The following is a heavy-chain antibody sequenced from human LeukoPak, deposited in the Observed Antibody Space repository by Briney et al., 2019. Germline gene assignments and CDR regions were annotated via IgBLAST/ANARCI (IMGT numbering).Heavy chain of an antibody. CDR2: IKGDGIST. V-gene: IGHV3-74*01. CDR3: ARDWPVAAPFGY. CDR1: GFDFSSNW. J-gene: IGHJ4*02. Sequence: SGGSLRLSCAASGFDFSSNWMHWVRHAPGQGLVWVSRIKGDGISTNYADSVKGRFTISGDNSKNTLYLQMNSLRAEDTAVYYCARDWPVAAPFGYWGQGTLVTVSS. D-gene: IGHD2-15*01.